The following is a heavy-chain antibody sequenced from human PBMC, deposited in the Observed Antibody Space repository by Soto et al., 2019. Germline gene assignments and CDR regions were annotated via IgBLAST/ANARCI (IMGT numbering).Heavy chain of an antibody. J-gene: IGHJ4*02. D-gene: IGHD3-10*01. V-gene: IGHV4-39*01. CDR3: ATLWFGEADY. Sequence: QLQLQESGPGLVKPSETLSLTCTVSCGSISRSSYFWGWIRQPPGKRLEWIGSIYYSGSTYYNPSLKSRVTISVDTSKNQFSLKLSSVTAADPAVYYCATLWFGEADYWGQGTLVTVAS. CDR2: IYYSGST. CDR1: CGSISRSSYF.